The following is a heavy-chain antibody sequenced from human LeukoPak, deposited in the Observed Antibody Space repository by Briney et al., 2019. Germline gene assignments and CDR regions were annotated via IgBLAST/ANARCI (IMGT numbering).Heavy chain of an antibody. CDR1: GGSMRSYY. CDR3: ARYYCGADCYYFDY. D-gene: IGHD2-21*02. CDR2: IYYSGST. Sequence: SETLSLTCTVSGGSMRSYYWVWIRQPPGKGLEWIGYIYYSGSTNYNPSLKSRVTISVDTSKNQFSLKLTSVTAADTAVYYCARYYCGADCYYFDYWGQGTRVTVSS. J-gene: IGHJ4*02. V-gene: IGHV4-59*08.